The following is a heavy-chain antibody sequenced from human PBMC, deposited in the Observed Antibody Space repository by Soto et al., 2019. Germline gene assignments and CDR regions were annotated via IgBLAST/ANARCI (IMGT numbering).Heavy chain of an antibody. V-gene: IGHV4-39*01. CDR2: IYYSGTT. J-gene: IGHJ4*02. D-gene: IGHD2-8*01. Sequence: RIRQPPGKGLEWIGSIYYSGTTYYTPSLMSRVTISVDRSKNQFSLKLSSVTAAVMVVYYCARRDVLAVFAYWVQGALVIV. CDR3: ARRDVLAVFAY.